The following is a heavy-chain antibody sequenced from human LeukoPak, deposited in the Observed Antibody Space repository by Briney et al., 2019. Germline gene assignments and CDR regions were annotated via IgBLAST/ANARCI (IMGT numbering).Heavy chain of an antibody. CDR1: GFTFRNHG. V-gene: IGHV3-23*01. J-gene: IGHJ4*02. D-gene: IGHD5-24*01. CDR3: ASLYNDYGDY. Sequence: GGSLRLSCAASGFTFRNHGMSWLRQAPGKGLEWVSGIIGTGYSTFYADPVKGRFTLSRDNSRNTLYLHMHSLRVDDTAVYYCASLYNDYGDYWGQGALVTVSS. CDR2: IIGTGYST.